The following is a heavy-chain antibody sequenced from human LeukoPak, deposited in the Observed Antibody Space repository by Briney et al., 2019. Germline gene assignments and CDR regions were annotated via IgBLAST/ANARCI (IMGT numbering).Heavy chain of an antibody. CDR2: IQFDGSEK. Sequence: GGSLRLSCAGSGFPFSSYPISWVRQAPGKGLEWVAFIQFDGSEKFYADSVKGRFTISRDNSKNTLYLQMNSLRPEDTSVYYCAEDQKLQPFHYWGQGTLVTVSS. D-gene: IGHD1-1*01. CDR3: AEDQKLQPFHY. CDR1: GFPFSSYP. J-gene: IGHJ4*02. V-gene: IGHV3-30*02.